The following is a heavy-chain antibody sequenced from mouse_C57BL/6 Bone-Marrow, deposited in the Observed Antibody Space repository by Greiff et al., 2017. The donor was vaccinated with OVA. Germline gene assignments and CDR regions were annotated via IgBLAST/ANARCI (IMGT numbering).Heavy chain of an antibody. CDR1: GFNIKNTY. J-gene: IGHJ1*03. Sequence: VQLQQSVAELVRPGASVKLSCTASGFNIKNTYMHWVKQRPEQGLEWIGRIDPANGNTKSAPKFQGKATITAATSSNTAYLQLSSRTSEDTAIYYCASPYYYGSSRYWYFDVWGTGTTVTVSS. CDR2: IDPANGNT. D-gene: IGHD1-1*01. V-gene: IGHV14-3*01. CDR3: ASPYYYGSSRYWYFDV.